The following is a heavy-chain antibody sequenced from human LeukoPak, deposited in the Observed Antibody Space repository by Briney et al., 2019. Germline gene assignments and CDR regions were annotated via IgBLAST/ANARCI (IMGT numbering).Heavy chain of an antibody. V-gene: IGHV1-2*06. J-gene: IGHJ3*02. CDR1: GYTFTGYY. Sequence: ASVKVSCKASGYTFTGYYMHWVRQAPGQGLERMGRINPNSGGTNYAQKFQGRVTMTRDMSISTAYMELSRLRSDDTAVYYCARVSYCSGGSCYVFAFDIWGQGTMVTVSS. CDR2: INPNSGGT. CDR3: ARVSYCSGGSCYVFAFDI. D-gene: IGHD2-15*01.